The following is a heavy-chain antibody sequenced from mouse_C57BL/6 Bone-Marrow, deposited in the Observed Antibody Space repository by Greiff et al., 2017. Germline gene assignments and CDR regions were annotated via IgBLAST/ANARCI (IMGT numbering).Heavy chain of an antibody. CDR1: GFTFSDYY. D-gene: IGHD1-1*01. CDR2: ISNGGGST. Sequence: EVMLVESGGGLVQPGGSLKLSCAASGFTFSDYYMYWVRQTPEKRLEWVAYISNGGGSTYYPDTVKGRFTISSDNAKNTLYLQMSRLKSEDTAMYYCSRLLLRRDFDVWGTGTTVTVSS. V-gene: IGHV5-12*01. CDR3: SRLLLRRDFDV. J-gene: IGHJ1*03.